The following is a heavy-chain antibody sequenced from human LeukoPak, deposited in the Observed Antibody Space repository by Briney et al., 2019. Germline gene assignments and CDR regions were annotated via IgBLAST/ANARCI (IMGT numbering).Heavy chain of an antibody. D-gene: IGHD6-13*01. CDR3: AKEASIAAAGH. J-gene: IGHJ4*02. CDR2: ISYDGSNK. CDR1: GFTFSSYA. V-gene: IGHV3-30-3*01. Sequence: GGSLRLSCAASGFTFSSYAMHWVRQAPGKGLEWVAVISYDGSNKYYADSVKGRFTISRDNSKNTLYLQMNSLRAEDTAVYYCAKEASIAAAGHWGQGTLVTVSS.